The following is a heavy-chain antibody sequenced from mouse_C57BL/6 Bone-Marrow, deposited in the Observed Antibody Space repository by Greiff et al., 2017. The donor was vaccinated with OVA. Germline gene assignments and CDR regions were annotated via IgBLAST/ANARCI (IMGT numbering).Heavy chain of an antibody. CDR3: GPVGGLGY. CDR1: GYSFTDYN. D-gene: IGHD1-1*01. V-gene: IGHV1-39*01. J-gene: IGHJ4*01. CDR2: INPNYGTT. Sequence: VQLQQSGAELVKPGASVKISCTASGYSFTDYNLHWVKQSNGKSLEWIGVINPNYGTTSYNQKFRGKATLTVDQSSSTNYMQLNSLTSEDSAVYYCGPVGGLGYGGQGTTVTVSS.